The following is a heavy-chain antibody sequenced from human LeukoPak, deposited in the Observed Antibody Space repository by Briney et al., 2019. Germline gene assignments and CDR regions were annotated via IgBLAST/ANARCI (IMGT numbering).Heavy chain of an antibody. J-gene: IGHJ3*02. Sequence: ASVKVSYKASGYTFTGYYMHWVRQAPGQGLEWMGWINPNSGGTNYAQKFQGRVTMTRDTSISTAYMELSRLRSDDTAVYYCARGGYDILTGYYHDAFDIWGQGTMVTVSS. CDR2: INPNSGGT. CDR1: GYTFTGYY. CDR3: ARGGYDILTGYYHDAFDI. D-gene: IGHD3-9*01. V-gene: IGHV1-2*02.